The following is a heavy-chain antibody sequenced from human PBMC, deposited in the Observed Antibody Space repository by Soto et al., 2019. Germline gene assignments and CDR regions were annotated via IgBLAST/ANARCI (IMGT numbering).Heavy chain of an antibody. D-gene: IGHD4-4*01. CDR1: GFTFKNYA. CDR3: VFHCNNYESYY. Sequence: EVQLLESGGGLVQPGGYLRLSCAASGFTFKNYAMNWVRQAPGKGLEWVSAISGSGDREYYEDSLKGRFSISRYNSKNTLDLQINSRRGEHSAVYYCVFHCNNYESYYWGQGTLVTVSS. J-gene: IGHJ4*02. CDR2: ISGSGDRE. V-gene: IGHV3-23*01.